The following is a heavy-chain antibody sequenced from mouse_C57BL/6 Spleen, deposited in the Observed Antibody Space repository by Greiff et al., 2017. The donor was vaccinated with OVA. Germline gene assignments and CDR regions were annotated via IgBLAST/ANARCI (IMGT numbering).Heavy chain of an antibody. CDR2: IDPSDSYT. Sequence: QVQLQQPGAELVMPGASVKLSCKASGYTFTSYWMHWVKQRPGQGLEWIGEIDPSDSYTNYNQKFKGKSTLTVDKSSSTAYMQLSSLTSEDSAVYYGARSGSSGYGYFDVWGTGTTVTVSS. J-gene: IGHJ1*03. CDR3: ARSGSSGYGYFDV. CDR1: GYTFTSYW. D-gene: IGHD3-2*02. V-gene: IGHV1-69*01.